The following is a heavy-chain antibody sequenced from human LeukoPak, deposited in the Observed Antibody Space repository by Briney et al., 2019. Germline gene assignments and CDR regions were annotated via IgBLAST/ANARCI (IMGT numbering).Heavy chain of an antibody. CDR3: AKGSASARPYYFDY. V-gene: IGHV3-23*01. Sequence: PGGSPRLSCAGSGFTFSFYAMSWVRQAPGKGLEWVSAITDSGGSTYHADSVKGRFTISRDNSKNTLYLQMNSLRAEDTAVYFCAKGSASARPYYFDYWGQGTLVTVSS. CDR2: ITDSGGST. J-gene: IGHJ4*02. D-gene: IGHD2-21*01. CDR1: GFTFSFYA.